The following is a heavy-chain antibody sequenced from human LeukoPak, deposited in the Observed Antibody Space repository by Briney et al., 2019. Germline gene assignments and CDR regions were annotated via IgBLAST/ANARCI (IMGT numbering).Heavy chain of an antibody. V-gene: IGHV4-31*03. Sequence: SETLSLTCTVSGGSISSGGYYWSWIRQHPGKGLEWIGYIYYSGSTYYNPSLKSRVTISVDTSKNQSSLKLSSVTAADTAVYYCARGAYCSGGSCYFDYWGQGTLVTVSS. J-gene: IGHJ4*02. CDR3: ARGAYCSGGSCYFDY. CDR2: IYYSGST. D-gene: IGHD2-15*01. CDR1: GGSISSGGYY.